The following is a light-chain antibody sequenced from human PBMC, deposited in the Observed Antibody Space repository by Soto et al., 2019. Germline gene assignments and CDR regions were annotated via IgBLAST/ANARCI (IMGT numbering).Light chain of an antibody. V-gene: IGLV2-14*01. CDR2: EVT. CDR1: SSDLGGYNY. Sequence: QSALTQPASVSGSLGQSITISCTGTSSDLGGYNYVSWYQHHPGKAPRLVIYEVTNRPSGVSNRFSGSKSGNTASLTISGLQAEDEADYCCNSFTDSSLYVFGTGTKLTVL. CDR3: NSFTDSSLYV. J-gene: IGLJ1*01.